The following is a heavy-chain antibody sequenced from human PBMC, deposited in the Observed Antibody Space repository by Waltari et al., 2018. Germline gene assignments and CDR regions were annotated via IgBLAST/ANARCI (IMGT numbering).Heavy chain of an antibody. CDR2: ISSSGSTI. J-gene: IGHJ4*02. Sequence: EVQLVESGGGLVQPGGSLRLSCAASGFTFSSYEMNWVRQAPGKGLEWVSYISSSGSTIYYADSVKGRFTISRDNAKNSLYLQMTSLRAEDTAVYYCAREGVVVAADFDYWGQGTLVTVSS. CDR1: GFTFSSYE. CDR3: AREGVVVAADFDY. D-gene: IGHD2-15*01. V-gene: IGHV3-48*03.